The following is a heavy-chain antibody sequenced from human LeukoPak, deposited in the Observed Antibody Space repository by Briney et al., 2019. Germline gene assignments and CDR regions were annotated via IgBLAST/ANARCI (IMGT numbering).Heavy chain of an antibody. V-gene: IGHV3-7*01. CDR2: INQDGSEK. CDR1: GFTFSSYW. Sequence: GGSLRLSCSASGFTFSSYWMTWVRQAPGKGLEWVANINQDGSEKYYVDSVKGRFTISRDNAKNSLYLQIHSLRAEDTAVYYCARVLVDYGQRDYWGQGTLVIVSS. CDR3: ARVLVDYGQRDY. D-gene: IGHD4-17*01. J-gene: IGHJ4*02.